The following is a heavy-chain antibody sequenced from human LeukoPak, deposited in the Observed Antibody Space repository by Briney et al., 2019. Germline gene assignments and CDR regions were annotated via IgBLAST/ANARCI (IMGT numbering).Heavy chain of an antibody. CDR1: GGTFSSYA. CDR2: IIPIFGTA. D-gene: IGHD6-19*01. Sequence: ASVKVSCKASGGTFSSYAISWVRQAPGQGLEWMGGIIPIFGTANYARKFQGRVTITADKSTSTAYMELSSLRSEDTAVYYCARGLSGPADGMDVWGKGTTVTVSS. V-gene: IGHV1-69*06. J-gene: IGHJ6*04. CDR3: ARGLSGPADGMDV.